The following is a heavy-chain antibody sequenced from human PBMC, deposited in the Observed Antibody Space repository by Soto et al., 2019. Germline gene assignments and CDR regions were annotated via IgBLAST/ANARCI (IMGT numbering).Heavy chain of an antibody. Sequence: PGGSLRLSCAASGFTFSSYGMHWVRQAPGKGLEWVAVIWYDGSNKYYADSVKGRFTISRDNSKNTLYLQMNSLRAEDTAVYYCARDPHARYCSSTSCYPAYYYYGMDVWGQGTTVTVSS. J-gene: IGHJ6*02. CDR2: IWYDGSNK. V-gene: IGHV3-33*01. D-gene: IGHD2-2*01. CDR3: ARDPHARYCSSTSCYPAYYYYGMDV. CDR1: GFTFSSYG.